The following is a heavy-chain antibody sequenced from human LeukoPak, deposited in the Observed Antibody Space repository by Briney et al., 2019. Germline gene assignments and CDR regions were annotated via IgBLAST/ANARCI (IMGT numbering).Heavy chain of an antibody. D-gene: IGHD6-6*01. Sequence: SETLSLTCTVSGGSISSYYWSWIRQPAGKGLEWIGRIYTSGSTNYNPSLKSRVTMSVDTSKNQFSLKLSSVTAADTAVYYCARVGYSSSSVGTLDYWGQGTLVTVSS. V-gene: IGHV4-4*07. CDR2: IYTSGST. J-gene: IGHJ4*02. CDR1: GGSISSYY. CDR3: ARVGYSSSSVGTLDY.